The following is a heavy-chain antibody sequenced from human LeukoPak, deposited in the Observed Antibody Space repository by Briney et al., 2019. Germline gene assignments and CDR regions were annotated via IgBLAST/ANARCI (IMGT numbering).Heavy chain of an antibody. J-gene: IGHJ5*02. V-gene: IGHV4-38-2*02. CDR1: GYSISSGYY. CDR3: ARDVRMRCSSTSCNDPGWFDP. Sequence: SETLSLTCAVSGYSISSGYYWGWIRQPPGKGLEWIGSIYHSGSTYYNPSLKSRVTISVDTSKNQFSLKLSSATAADTAVYYCARDVRMRCSSTSCNDPGWFDPWGQGTLVTVSS. CDR2: IYHSGST. D-gene: IGHD2-2*01.